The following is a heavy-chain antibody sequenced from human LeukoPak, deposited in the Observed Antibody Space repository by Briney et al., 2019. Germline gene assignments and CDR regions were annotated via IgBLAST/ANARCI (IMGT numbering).Heavy chain of an antibody. Sequence: GASVTVSCKASGYTFTSYDINWVRQATGQGLEWMGWMNPNSGNTGYAQKFQGRVTITRNTSISTAYMELSSLRSEDTAVYYCAREWGTTGPDAFDIWGQGTMVTVSS. CDR1: GYTFTSYD. V-gene: IGHV1-8*03. CDR3: AREWGTTGPDAFDI. CDR2: MNPNSGNT. J-gene: IGHJ3*02. D-gene: IGHD1-1*01.